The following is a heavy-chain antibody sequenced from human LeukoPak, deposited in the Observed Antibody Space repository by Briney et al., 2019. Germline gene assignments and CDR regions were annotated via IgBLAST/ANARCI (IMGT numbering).Heavy chain of an antibody. CDR1: GGSISSGGYY. J-gene: IGHJ3*02. Sequence: SETLSLTCTVSGGSISSGGYYWSWIRQHPGKGLEWIGYIYYSGSTYYNPSLKSRFTISVDTSKNQFSLRLSSVTAADTAVYYCARAVTIAREASDAFDIWGQGTMVTVSS. CDR3: ARAVTIAREASDAFDI. D-gene: IGHD4-17*01. V-gene: IGHV4-31*03. CDR2: IYYSGST.